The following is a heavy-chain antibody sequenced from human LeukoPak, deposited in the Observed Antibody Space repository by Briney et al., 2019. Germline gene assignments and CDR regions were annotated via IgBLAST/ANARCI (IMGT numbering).Heavy chain of an antibody. J-gene: IGHJ3*02. CDR1: GGSISSSSYY. D-gene: IGHD3-22*01. CDR3: ARESITMIDDAFDI. CDR2: IYYSGST. V-gene: IGHV4-39*07. Sequence: SETLSLTCTVSGGSISSSSYYWGWIRQPPVKGLEWIGSIYYSGSTYYNPSLKSRVTISVDTSKNQFSLKLGSVTAADTAVYYCARESITMIDDAFDIWGQGTMVTVSS.